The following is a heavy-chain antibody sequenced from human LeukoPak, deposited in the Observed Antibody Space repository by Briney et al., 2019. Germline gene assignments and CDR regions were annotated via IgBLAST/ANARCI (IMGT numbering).Heavy chain of an antibody. J-gene: IGHJ6*02. V-gene: IGHV4-61*02. D-gene: IGHD3-22*01. CDR1: GGSISSSSYY. Sequence: SETLSLTCTVSGGSISSSSYYWSWIRQPAGKGLEWIGRIYTSGSTNYNPSLKSRVTMSVDTSKNQFSLKLSSVTAADTAVYYCARRYDSLGGMDVWGQGTTVTVSS. CDR3: ARRYDSLGGMDV. CDR2: IYTSGST.